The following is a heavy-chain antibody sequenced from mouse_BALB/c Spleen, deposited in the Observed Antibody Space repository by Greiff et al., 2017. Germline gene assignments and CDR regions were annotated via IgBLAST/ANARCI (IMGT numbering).Heavy chain of an antibody. V-gene: IGHV3-2*02. CDR2: ISYSGST. CDR3: ARGLYYGSSFHV. Sequence: EVKLQESGPGLVKPSQSLSLTCTVTGYSITSDYAWNWIRQFPGNKLEWMGYISYSGSTSYNPSLKSRISITRDTSKNQFFLQLNSVTTEDTATYYCARGLYYGSSFHVWGAGTTVTVSS. D-gene: IGHD1-1*01. CDR1: GYSITSDYA. J-gene: IGHJ1*01.